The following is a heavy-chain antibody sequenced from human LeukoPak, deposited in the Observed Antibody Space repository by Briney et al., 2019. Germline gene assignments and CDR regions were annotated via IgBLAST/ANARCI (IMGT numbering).Heavy chain of an antibody. Sequence: SETLSLTCTVSGGSISSRPYCWGWIRQPPGKGLEWLGSFYYSGSTSYRSSLKCRLSISVDTSKNQISLKLSSVTAADTAVYYCARLVVSSWYHEVLLGRDYWGQGTLVTVSS. V-gene: IGHV4-39*01. D-gene: IGHD6-13*01. CDR1: GGSISSRPYC. CDR3: ARLVVSSWYHEVLLGRDY. CDR2: FYYSGST. J-gene: IGHJ4*02.